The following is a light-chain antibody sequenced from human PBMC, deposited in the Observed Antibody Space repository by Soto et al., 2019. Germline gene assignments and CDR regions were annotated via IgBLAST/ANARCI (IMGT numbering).Light chain of an antibody. CDR2: DAS. V-gene: IGKV1-33*01. J-gene: IGKJ4*01. Sequence: DIQMTQSPSSLSASVGDRVTITCQASQDISNYLNWYQQKPGKAPKLLIYDASNLGTGVPSRFSGSGSGTDFTFTISSLQPEDIATYYCQQYDNLPSLTFGGGTKVDIK. CDR3: QQYDNLPSLT. CDR1: QDISNY.